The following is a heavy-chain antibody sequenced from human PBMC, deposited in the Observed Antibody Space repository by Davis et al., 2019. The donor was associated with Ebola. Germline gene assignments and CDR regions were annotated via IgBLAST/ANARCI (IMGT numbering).Heavy chain of an antibody. D-gene: IGHD4-17*01. J-gene: IGHJ4*02. CDR2: IYSGGST. CDR1: GFTVSSNY. V-gene: IGHV3-66*01. Sequence: GESLKISCAASGFTVSSNYMSWVRQAPGKGLEWVSVIYSGGSTYYADSVKGRFTIARDNSKNTLYLQMNSLRAEDTAVYYCARAGDYGDYFDYWGQGTLVTVSS. CDR3: ARAGDYGDYFDY.